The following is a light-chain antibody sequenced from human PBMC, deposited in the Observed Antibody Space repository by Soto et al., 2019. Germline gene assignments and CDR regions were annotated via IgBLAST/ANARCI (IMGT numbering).Light chain of an antibody. V-gene: IGKV1-33*01. Sequence: DIQMTQSPSSLSASVGDRVTITCQASQDISIYLNWYQQKPGKAPKLLIHDASKLKTGVPSRFGGSGSGTNFTFTISSLQPEDFATYYCQQYDNLPTFGPGTKVHIK. CDR3: QQYDNLPT. J-gene: IGKJ3*01. CDR2: DAS. CDR1: QDISIY.